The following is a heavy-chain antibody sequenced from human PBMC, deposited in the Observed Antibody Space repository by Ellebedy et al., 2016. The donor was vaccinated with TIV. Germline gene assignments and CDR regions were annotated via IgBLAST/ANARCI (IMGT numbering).Heavy chain of an antibody. CDR2: IVGSGA. D-gene: IGHD5-18*01. CDR1: GFTFSPYA. Sequence: GESLKISCAASGFTFSPYAMAWVRQAPGKGLEWVSGIVGSGAQKYADSVKVRFTISRDNSKRTVDLQMNSLRAEDTAVYFCAKDRTPGDGYWVFDNWGQGTLVSVSS. CDR3: AKDRTPGDGYWVFDN. V-gene: IGHV3-23*01. J-gene: IGHJ4*02.